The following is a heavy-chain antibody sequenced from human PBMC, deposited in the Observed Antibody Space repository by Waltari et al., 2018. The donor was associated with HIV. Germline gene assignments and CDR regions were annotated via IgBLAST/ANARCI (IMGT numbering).Heavy chain of an antibody. CDR1: GFTSSRYP. CDR3: ARERFGSSYFGY. V-gene: IGHV3-48*04. Sequence: EVQLVESGGGLVQPGGSLRHSCAASGFTSSRYPMNWVTQAPGKGLEWVSYISSSSTTINYADSVKGRFTSSRDNAKNLLYLQMSSLRAEDTAVYFCARERFGSSYFGYWGQGTLVTVSS. J-gene: IGHJ4*02. CDR2: ISSSSTTI. D-gene: IGHD6-6*01.